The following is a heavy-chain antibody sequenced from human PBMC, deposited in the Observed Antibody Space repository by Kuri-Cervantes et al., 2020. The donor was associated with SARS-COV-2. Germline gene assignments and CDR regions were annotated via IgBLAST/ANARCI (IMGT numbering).Heavy chain of an antibody. Sequence: GESLKISCVASGVTFSTYWVHWVRQAPGKGLEWVGFIRSKAYGGTTEYAASVKGRFTISRDDSKSIAYLQMNSLKTEDTAVYYCTSNWYDFWISYSQTYFDYWGQGTLVTVSS. D-gene: IGHD3-3*01. CDR2: IRSKAYGGTT. CDR3: TSNWYDFWISYSQTYFDY. V-gene: IGHV3-49*04. CDR1: GVTFSTYW. J-gene: IGHJ4*02.